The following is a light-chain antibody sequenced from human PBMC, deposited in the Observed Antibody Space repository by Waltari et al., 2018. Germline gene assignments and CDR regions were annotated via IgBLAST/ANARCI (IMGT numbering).Light chain of an antibody. Sequence: DIVMTQSPDSLAVSLGERATIKCKSSQSLLSNADNKNYLACFQRKPGQPPKLLIYWAFIGQSGVPDRFSGGGSGTDFTLTISNLQAEDVAVYYCQQHYGSPLTFGPGTRVDIK. CDR1: QSLLSNADNKNY. J-gene: IGKJ3*01. V-gene: IGKV4-1*01. CDR2: WAF. CDR3: QQHYGSPLT.